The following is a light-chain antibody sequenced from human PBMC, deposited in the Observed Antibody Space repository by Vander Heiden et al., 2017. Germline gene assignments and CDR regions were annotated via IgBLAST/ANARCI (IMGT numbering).Light chain of an antibody. V-gene: IGKV3-11*01. CDR1: KSVSSY. CDR3: QQRSNGPLMYT. CDR2: DAS. J-gene: IGKJ2*01. Sequence: EIVLTQSPATLSLSPGERATLSCRASKSVSSYLAWYQQKPGQAPRLLIYDASNRATGIPARFSGSGSGTDFTLTISSLEPEDFAVYYCQQRSNGPLMYTFGQGTKLEIK.